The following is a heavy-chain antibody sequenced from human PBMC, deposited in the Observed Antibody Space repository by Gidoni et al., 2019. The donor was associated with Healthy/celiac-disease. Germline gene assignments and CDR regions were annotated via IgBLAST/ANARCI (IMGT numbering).Heavy chain of an antibody. CDR3: ARHTSWYSGSALYYFDY. V-gene: IGHV4-39*01. D-gene: IGHD1-26*01. CDR2: IYYSGST. J-gene: IGHJ4*02. CDR1: GGSISSSSYY. Sequence: QLQLQESGPGLVKPSETLSLTCTVSGGSISSSSYYWGWIRQPPGKGLEWIGSIYYSGSTYYNPSLKSRVTISVDTSKNQFSLKLSSVTAADTAVYYCARHTSWYSGSALYYFDYWGQGTLVTVSS.